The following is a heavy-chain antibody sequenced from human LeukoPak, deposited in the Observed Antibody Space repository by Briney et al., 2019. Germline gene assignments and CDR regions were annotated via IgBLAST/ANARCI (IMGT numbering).Heavy chain of an antibody. CDR3: ARYYGSGTYPLDY. V-gene: IGHV4-59*08. CDR2: IYYSGST. J-gene: IGHJ4*02. D-gene: IGHD3-10*01. CDR1: GGSISGYY. Sequence: PSETLSLTCTVSGGSISGYYWSWIRQPPGKGLEWIGYIYYSGSTNYNPSFESRVTISIDTSKNHFSLKLSSVTAADTAVYYCARYYGSGTYPLDYWGQGTLVTVSS.